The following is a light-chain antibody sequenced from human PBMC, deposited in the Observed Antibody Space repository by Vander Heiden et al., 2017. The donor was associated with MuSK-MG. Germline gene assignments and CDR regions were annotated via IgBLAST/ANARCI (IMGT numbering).Light chain of an antibody. Sequence: QSVLTQPPSVSGAPGQRVTTSCTGSSSNIGAGYDVHWYQQLPGTAPKLLIYGNSNRPSGVPDRFSGSKSGTSASLAITGLQAEDEADYYCQSYDSSLSGVVFGGGTKLTVL. CDR3: QSYDSSLSGVV. CDR2: GNS. J-gene: IGLJ2*01. V-gene: IGLV1-40*01. CDR1: SSNIGAGYD.